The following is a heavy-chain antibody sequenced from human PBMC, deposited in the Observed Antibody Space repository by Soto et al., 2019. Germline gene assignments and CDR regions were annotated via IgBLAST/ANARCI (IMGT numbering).Heavy chain of an antibody. CDR2: IWYDGSNK. J-gene: IGHJ6*02. Sequence: GGSLRLSCAASGFTFSSYGMHWVRQAPGKGLEWVAVIWYDGSNKYYADSVKGRFTISRDNSKNTLYLQMNSLRAEDTAVYYCATAQSCDFLSGYYNPYYYYYGMDVCGQGTTVRVSS. CDR3: ATAQSCDFLSGYYNPYYYYYGMDV. D-gene: IGHD3-3*01. V-gene: IGHV3-33*01. CDR1: GFTFSSYG.